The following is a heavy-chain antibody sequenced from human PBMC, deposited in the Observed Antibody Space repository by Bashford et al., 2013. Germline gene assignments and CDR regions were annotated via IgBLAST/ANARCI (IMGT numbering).Heavy chain of an antibody. CDR2: IWYDGSKK. CDR1: GFTFNSYG. CDR3: ARDHSSRAITFGGYLDY. Sequence: GSLRLSCAASGFTFNSYGMHWVRQAPGKGLEWVAVIWYDGSKKYYADSVKGRFTMSRDNSENTLYLQMNSLRAEDTAVYYCARDHSSRAITFGGYLDYWGQGTLVTVSS. J-gene: IGHJ4*02. D-gene: IGHD3-16*01. V-gene: IGHV3-33*01.